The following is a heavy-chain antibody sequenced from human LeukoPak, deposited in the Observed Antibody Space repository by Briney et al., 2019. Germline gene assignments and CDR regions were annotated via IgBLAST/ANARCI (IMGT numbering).Heavy chain of an antibody. V-gene: IGHV3-53*01. Sequence: GGALRLSCAASGFTVISNYMSWVRQAPGKGLECVSVIHDGGITYYADSVKGRFTISRDNSKNTVYLQMNSLRAGDTAVYYCARTHPTGYFDYWGQGTLVTVSS. J-gene: IGHJ4*02. CDR2: IHDGGIT. D-gene: IGHD1-14*01. CDR1: GFTVISNY. CDR3: ARTHPTGYFDY.